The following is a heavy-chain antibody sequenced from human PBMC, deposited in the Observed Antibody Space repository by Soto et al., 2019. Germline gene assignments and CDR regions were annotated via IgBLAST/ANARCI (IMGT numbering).Heavy chain of an antibody. V-gene: IGHV3-48*01. CDR2: ISSSSSSI. Sequence: GGSLRLSCAASGFTFSTYSMNWVRQAPGKGLEWVSYISSSSSSIYYADSAKGRFTISRDNAENSLYLQMNSLRAEDTVLYYCARRYYNRDAFDICGQGTKVTVAS. J-gene: IGHJ3*02. CDR3: ARRYYNRDAFDI. CDR1: GFTFSTYS. D-gene: IGHD1-1*01.